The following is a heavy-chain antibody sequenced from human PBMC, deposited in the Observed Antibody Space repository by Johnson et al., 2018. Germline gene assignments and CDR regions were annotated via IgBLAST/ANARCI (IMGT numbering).Heavy chain of an antibody. V-gene: IGHV1-8*01. Sequence: QVQLVESGAEVKKPGASVKVSCKASGYTFTSYDINWVRQATGQGLEWMGWMNPNSGNTGSEQKFQGRVTMPRNTSIRTAYMERCSLRSEDTAVYYCARGSTGDAFDIWGQGTMVTVSS. CDR1: GYTFTSYD. CDR3: ARGSTGDAFDI. CDR2: MNPNSGNT. J-gene: IGHJ3*02. D-gene: IGHD2-8*02.